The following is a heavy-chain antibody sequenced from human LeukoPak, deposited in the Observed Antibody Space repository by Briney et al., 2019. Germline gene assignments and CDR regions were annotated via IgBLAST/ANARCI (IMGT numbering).Heavy chain of an antibody. CDR3: ARNSKVFATTGYFDL. V-gene: IGHV3-7*01. D-gene: IGHD3-3*02. J-gene: IGHJ2*01. CDR2: IKQDGSEK. CDR1: GFTFSSYW. Sequence: GGSLRLSCAASGFTFSSYWMSWVRQAPGKGLEWVANIKQDGSEKYYVDSVKGRFTISRDNAKNSLYLQMNSLRAEDTAVYYCARNSKVFATTGYFDLWGRGTLVTVSS.